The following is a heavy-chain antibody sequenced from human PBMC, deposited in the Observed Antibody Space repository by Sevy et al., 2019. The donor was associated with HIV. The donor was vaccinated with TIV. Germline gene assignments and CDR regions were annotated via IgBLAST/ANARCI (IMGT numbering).Heavy chain of an antibody. Sequence: GGSLRLSCAASGFTFNSYAMHWVRQAPGKGLEWVAVISKDGRTKYYAESVKGRFTISRDNAKNSLSLQMNSLRAEDTAVYYCAREGWGGAARPNYFDYWGQGTLVTVSS. V-gene: IGHV3-30*03. CDR1: GFTFNSYA. J-gene: IGHJ4*02. D-gene: IGHD6-6*01. CDR3: AREGWGGAARPNYFDY. CDR2: ISKDGRTK.